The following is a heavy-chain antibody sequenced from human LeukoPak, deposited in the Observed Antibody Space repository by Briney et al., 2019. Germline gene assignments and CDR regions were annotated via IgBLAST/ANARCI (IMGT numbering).Heavy chain of an antibody. CDR3: AKDRGPMLLFMDV. D-gene: IGHD3-10*01. V-gene: IGHV3-33*06. CDR1: EFTFSHYG. CDR2: VWFDGSNE. J-gene: IGHJ6*03. Sequence: GGSPRLSCVASEFTFSHYGMHWVRQAPRKGPEWGALVWFDGSNEYYADSVKGRFTISRDNSKNTVYLQMHSLRAEDTAVYYCAKDRGPMLLFMDVWGKGTTVTVSS.